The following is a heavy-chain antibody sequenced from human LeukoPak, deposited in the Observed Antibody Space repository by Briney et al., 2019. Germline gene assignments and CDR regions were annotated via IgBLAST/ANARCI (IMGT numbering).Heavy chain of an antibody. D-gene: IGHD3-22*01. J-gene: IGHJ4*02. V-gene: IGHV4-38-2*02. CDR1: GYSLRSGYD. CDR2: TNYNDRP. CDR3: ASIITMIVVVGY. Sequence: PSETLSLTCSVSGYSLRSGYDWAWIRQSPGKGLEWIGSTNYNDRPYYNPSLKSRVTISVDTSKNQFSLKLSSVTAADTAVYYCASIITMIVVVGYWGQGTLVTVSS.